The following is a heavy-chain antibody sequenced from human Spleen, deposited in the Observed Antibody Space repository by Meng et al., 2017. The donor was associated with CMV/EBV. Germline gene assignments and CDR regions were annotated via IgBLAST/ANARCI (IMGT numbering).Heavy chain of an antibody. CDR3: ARRGVGQLPYNWFDP. CDR2: IYPGDSGT. J-gene: IGHJ5*02. Sequence: KVSCKGSGYSFTNYWIGWVRQMPGKGLEWMGIIYPGDSGTRYSPSFKGQITISADKSISTAYLQWNSLKASDTAMYYCARRGVGQLPYNWFDPWGQGTLVTVSS. D-gene: IGHD1-26*01. CDR1: GYSFTNYW. V-gene: IGHV5-51*01.